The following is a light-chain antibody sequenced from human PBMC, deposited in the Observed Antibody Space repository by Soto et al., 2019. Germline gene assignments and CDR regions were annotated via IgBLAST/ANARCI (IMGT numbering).Light chain of an antibody. CDR2: AAS. Sequence: DIQMGPSPASLAASVGDRVTITCRASQTISSYVNWYQQKPGKAPKLLIYAASSLQSGVPSRFSGSGSGTDFTLTISSLQPEDFATYYCQQTFTSPAFGQGTKVDIK. J-gene: IGKJ1*01. CDR1: QTISSY. V-gene: IGKV1-39*01. CDR3: QQTFTSPA.